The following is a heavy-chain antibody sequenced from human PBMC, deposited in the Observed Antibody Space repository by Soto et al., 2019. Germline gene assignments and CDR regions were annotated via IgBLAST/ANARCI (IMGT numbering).Heavy chain of an antibody. V-gene: IGHV3-30*04. CDR2: ISQDGSDK. D-gene: IGHD4-4*01. CDR1: GFTFSRFP. Sequence: QVQLVESGGGVVQPGRSLRLSCVASGFTFSRFPIHWVRQAPGKGLECVAAISQDGSDKYYADSAKGRFTVSRDNSRNTLYLQMNSLRTEDTAMYYCAREGWDDYSNYGGAYWGQGTLVSVSS. CDR3: AREGWDDYSNYGGAY. J-gene: IGHJ4*02.